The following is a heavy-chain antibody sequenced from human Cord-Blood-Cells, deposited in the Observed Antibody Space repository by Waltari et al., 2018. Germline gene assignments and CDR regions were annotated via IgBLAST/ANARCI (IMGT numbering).Heavy chain of an antibody. CDR3: ARLDGDRDY. CDR1: GGSISSSSYY. Sequence: QLQLQESGPGLVKPSETLSLTCTVSGGSISSSSYYWGWIRQPPGKGLEWIGSIYYSGSTYYNPSMKIRVTISVDTSKNQFSLKLSSVTAADTAVYYCARLDGDRDYWGQGTLVTISS. J-gene: IGHJ4*02. CDR2: IYYSGST. D-gene: IGHD7-27*01. V-gene: IGHV4-39*07.